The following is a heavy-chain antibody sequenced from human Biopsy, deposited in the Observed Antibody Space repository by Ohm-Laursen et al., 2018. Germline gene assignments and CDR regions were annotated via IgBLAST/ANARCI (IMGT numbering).Heavy chain of an antibody. Sequence: SLRLSCTASGFTVNDYYMSWVRQAPGKGLEGVSSLHDRGVTYYADSVKGRFTIFRDNSKNTLYLQMNGLRAEDTAVYFCQGGHLPPGQFYGVDAWGQGTTVTVSS. V-gene: IGHV3-53*01. CDR1: GFTVNDYY. CDR3: QGGHLPPGQFYGVDA. J-gene: IGHJ6*02. CDR2: LHDRGVT. D-gene: IGHD3-16*01.